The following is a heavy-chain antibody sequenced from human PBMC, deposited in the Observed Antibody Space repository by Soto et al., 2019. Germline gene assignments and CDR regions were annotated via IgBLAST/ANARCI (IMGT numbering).Heavy chain of an antibody. CDR1: GYTFTSYG. CDR2: ISAYNFNT. CDR3: ARQSIDAFYI. Sequence: QVQLVQSGAEVKKPGASVKVSCKAAGYTFTSYGISWVRPAPGQGLEWMGLISAYNFNTNYAQKLQGRVTMTTDTSTSTAYRELRSLRSDDTALYYCARQSIDAFYIWGQGTRVTVSS. V-gene: IGHV1-18*01. D-gene: IGHD6-6*01. J-gene: IGHJ3*02.